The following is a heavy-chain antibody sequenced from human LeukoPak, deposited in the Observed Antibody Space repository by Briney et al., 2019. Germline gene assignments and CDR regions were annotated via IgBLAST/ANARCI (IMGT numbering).Heavy chain of an antibody. V-gene: IGHV3-21*01. CDR2: ISSSSSYI. Sequence: GGSVRLSCAASGFTFSSYSMNWVRQAPGKGLEWVSSISSSSSYIYYADSVKGRFTISRDNAKNSLYLQMNSLRAEDTAVYYCASYGAADAFDIWGQGTMVTVSS. D-gene: IGHD4-17*01. CDR1: GFTFSSYS. CDR3: ASYGAADAFDI. J-gene: IGHJ3*02.